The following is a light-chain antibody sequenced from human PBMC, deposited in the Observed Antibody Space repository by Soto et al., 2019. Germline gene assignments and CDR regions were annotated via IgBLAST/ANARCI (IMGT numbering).Light chain of an antibody. CDR1: QSLLYSYGHNS. CDR2: LGS. CDR3: IQGLQSPWT. J-gene: IGKJ1*01. Sequence: EIVMTQSPLSLSVTPGEPASISCRSSQSLLYSYGHNSVDWYLQRRWQSPQLLISLGSNRASGVPDRFRGGGSGTYFTLKISSVEAEDLGTYFGIQGLQSPWTFSQGTKV. V-gene: IGKV2-28*01.